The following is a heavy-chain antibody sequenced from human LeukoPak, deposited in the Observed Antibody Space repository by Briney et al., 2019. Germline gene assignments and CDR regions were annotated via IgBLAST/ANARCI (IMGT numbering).Heavy chain of an antibody. V-gene: IGHV3-23*01. J-gene: IGHJ4*02. CDR1: GFTFSSYV. CDR3: ARPRHDNGDYVGY. Sequence: GGSLRLSCAVSGFTFSSYVMSCVRQAPGKGLEWVSAISGSGGGTYYADSVKGRFTISRDNSKNTLYLQMNSLRAEDTAVYYCARPRHDNGDYVGYWGQGTLVTVSS. D-gene: IGHD4-17*01. CDR2: ISGSGGGT.